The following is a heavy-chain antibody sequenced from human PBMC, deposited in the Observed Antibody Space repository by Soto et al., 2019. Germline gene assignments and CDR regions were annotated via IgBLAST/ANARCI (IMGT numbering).Heavy chain of an antibody. Sequence: PSETLSLTCTVSGGSISSGDYYWSWIRQPPGKGLEWIGYIYYSGSTYYNPSLKSRVNISVDTSKNQFSLKLSSVTAADTAVYYCARATRLHDFWSGYYTAPFDYWGQGTLVTVSS. V-gene: IGHV4-30-4*01. CDR1: GGSISSGDYY. CDR2: IYYSGST. CDR3: ARATRLHDFWSGYYTAPFDY. J-gene: IGHJ4*02. D-gene: IGHD3-3*01.